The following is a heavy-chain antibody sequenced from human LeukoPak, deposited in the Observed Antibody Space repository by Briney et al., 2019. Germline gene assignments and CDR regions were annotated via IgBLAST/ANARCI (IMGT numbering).Heavy chain of an antibody. J-gene: IGHJ4*02. D-gene: IGHD3-10*01. CDR3: AKGRQGIRERALYY. CDR2: ISGSGGST. CDR1: GFPFSSYA. V-gene: IGHV3-23*01. Sequence: GGSLSLSCAASGFPFSSYAMSWVRQAPGKGLEWVSAISGSGGSTYYADSVKGRFTISRDNSKNTLYLQMNSLRAEDTAVYYCAKGRQGIRERALYYWGQGTLVTVSS.